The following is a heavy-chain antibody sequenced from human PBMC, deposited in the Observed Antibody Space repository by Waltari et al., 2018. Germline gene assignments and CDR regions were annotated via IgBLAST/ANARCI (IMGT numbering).Heavy chain of an antibody. CDR3: SRQVLGYCTSAACRRLES. CDR2: VYHDGTT. J-gene: IGHJ4*02. CDR1: GYSINSGFN. V-gene: IGHV4-38-2*01. Sequence: QVQLQESGPRLVEPSETLSLTCGVSGYSINSGFNWGWIRQSPGKGLEWIATVYHDGTTFYNPSLKSRVTISMDMSTNQFSLKLKSVTAADTAVYFCSRQVLGYCTSAACRRLESWGPGTLVTVSS. D-gene: IGHD2-2*03.